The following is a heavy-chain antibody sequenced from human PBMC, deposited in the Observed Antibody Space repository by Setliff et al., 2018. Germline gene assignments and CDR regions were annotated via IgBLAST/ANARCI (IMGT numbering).Heavy chain of an antibody. Sequence: PSETLSLTCNVSGASIRNFYWAWIRQPPGKGLEWIGNVYYSGMTYSNPSLESRVTMSVETSKNQFSLKLNSVTAADTAVYYCATTGTYRYFDYWGQGILVTVSS. CDR3: ATTGTYRYFDY. D-gene: IGHD1-1*01. V-gene: IGHV4-59*04. CDR2: VYYSGMT. J-gene: IGHJ4*02. CDR1: GASIRNFY.